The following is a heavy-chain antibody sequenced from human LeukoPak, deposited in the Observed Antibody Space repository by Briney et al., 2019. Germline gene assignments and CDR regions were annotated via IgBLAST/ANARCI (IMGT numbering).Heavy chain of an antibody. J-gene: IGHJ3*02. CDR3: AILGDSSGYSDAFDI. CDR1: GGTFSSYA. V-gene: IGHV1-69*13. CDR2: IIPIFGTA. Sequence: GASVKVSCKASGGTFSSYAISWVRQAPGQGLEWMGGIIPIFGTANYAQKFQGRVTITADESTSTAYMELSSLRSEDTDVYYCAILGDSSGYSDAFDIWGQGTMVTVSS. D-gene: IGHD3-22*01.